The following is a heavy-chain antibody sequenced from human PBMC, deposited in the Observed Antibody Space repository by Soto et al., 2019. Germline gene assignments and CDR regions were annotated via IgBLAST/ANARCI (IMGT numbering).Heavy chain of an antibody. V-gene: IGHV1-69*01. Sequence: ASVKVSCKASGGTFSSYAISWVRQAPGQGLEWMGGIIPIFGTANYAQKFQGRVTITADESTSTAYMELSSLRSEDTAVYYCARLTMRYSYGTGPIDYWGQGTLVTVSS. D-gene: IGHD5-18*01. CDR2: IIPIFGTA. J-gene: IGHJ4*02. CDR1: GGTFSSYA. CDR3: ARLTMRYSYGTGPIDY.